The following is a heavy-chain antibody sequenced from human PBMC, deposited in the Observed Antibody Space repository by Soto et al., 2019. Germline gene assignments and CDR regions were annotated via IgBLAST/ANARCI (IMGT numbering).Heavy chain of an antibody. D-gene: IGHD4-17*01. V-gene: IGHV3-72*01. J-gene: IGHJ6*02. CDR1: GFTFSDHY. CDR3: ARFPTYGHYGMDV. Sequence: EVQLVESGGGLVQPGGSLRLSCAASGFTFSDHYMDWVRQAPGKGLEWVGRTRNKANSYTTEYAASVKGRFTISRDDSKNSLYLQMNSLKTEDTAVYYCARFPTYGHYGMDVWGQGTTVTVSS. CDR2: TRNKANSYTT.